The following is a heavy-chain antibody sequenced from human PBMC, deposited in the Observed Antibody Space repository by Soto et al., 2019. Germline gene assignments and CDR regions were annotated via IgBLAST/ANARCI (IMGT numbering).Heavy chain of an antibody. Sequence: QVQLQESGPGLVKPSQTLSLTCTVSGGSISSGDYYWSWIRQPPGKGLEWIGYIYYSGSTYYNPSPKSGFTISGDPSRTQFPLKGGAGTAADPAVYYCARRGWAVIWSGPSSCFPPGGKGPLVTFPS. CDR2: IYYSGST. D-gene: IGHD3-3*01. CDR3: ARRGWAVIWSGPSSCFPP. V-gene: IGHV4-30-4*01. CDR1: GGSISSGDYY. J-gene: IGHJ5*02.